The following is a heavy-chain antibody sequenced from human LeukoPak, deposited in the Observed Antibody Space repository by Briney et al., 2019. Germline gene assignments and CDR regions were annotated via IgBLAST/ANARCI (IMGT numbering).Heavy chain of an antibody. CDR2: INHSGST. CDR1: GGSFSGYY. V-gene: IGHV4-34*01. CDR3: ARVLLSGGKTPMGLNYYYYYGMDV. Sequence: SETLSLTCAVYGGSFSGYYWSWIRQSPGKGLEWIGEINHSGSTNYNPSLKSRVTISVDTSKNQFSLKLSSVTAADTAVYYCARVLLSGGKTPMGLNYYYYYGMDVWGQGTTVTVSS. J-gene: IGHJ6*02. D-gene: IGHD1-26*01.